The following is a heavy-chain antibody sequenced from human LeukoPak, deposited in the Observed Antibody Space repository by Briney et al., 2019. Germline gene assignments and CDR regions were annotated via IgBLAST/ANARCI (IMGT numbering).Heavy chain of an antibody. CDR1: GYSISSGYY. J-gene: IGHJ5*02. CDR2: IYHSGST. V-gene: IGHV4-38-2*02. CDR3: AREPHYSSSWYGTRFDP. D-gene: IGHD6-13*01. Sequence: SETLSLTCTVSGYSISSGYYWGWIRQPPGKGLEWIGSIYHSGSTYYNPSLKSRVTISVDTSKNQFSLKLSSVTAADTAVYYCAREPHYSSSWYGTRFDPWGQGTLVTVSS.